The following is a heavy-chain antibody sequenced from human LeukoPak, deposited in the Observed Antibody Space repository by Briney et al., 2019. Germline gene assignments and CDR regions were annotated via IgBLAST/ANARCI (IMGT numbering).Heavy chain of an antibody. V-gene: IGHV4-59*01. CDR2: IYHSGST. J-gene: IGHJ5*02. D-gene: IGHD6-13*01. CDR3: ARAIRQQLITGWFDP. CDR1: GDSTNSYY. Sequence: SETLSLSCSVSGDSTNSYYWNWIRQVPGKGLEWIGYIYHSGSTDYNPSLKSRVTISIDTSKNQFSLRLISVTAADTAVYYCARAIRQQLITGWFDPWGQGILVTVSS.